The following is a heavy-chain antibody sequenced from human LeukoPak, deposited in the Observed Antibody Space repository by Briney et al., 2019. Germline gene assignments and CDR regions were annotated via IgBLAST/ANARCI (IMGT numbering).Heavy chain of an antibody. CDR1: GFTFSSLW. CDR3: ARGGYTTSYFWVY. CDR2: IKQDGSEK. J-gene: IGHJ4*02. D-gene: IGHD2-2*02. Sequence: PGGSLRLSCAASGFTFSSLWMTWVRQAPGKGLEGVATIKQDGSEKYYVDAVKGRFTISRDNAKNSLYLQMNSLRAEDTAIYRCARGGYTTSYFWVYWGQGTLVTVSS. V-gene: IGHV3-7*01.